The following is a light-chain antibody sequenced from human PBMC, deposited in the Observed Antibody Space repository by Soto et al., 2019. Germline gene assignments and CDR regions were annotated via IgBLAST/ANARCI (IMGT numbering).Light chain of an antibody. CDR3: QHYNSYSEA. J-gene: IGKJ1*01. CDR1: QSISNW. CDR2: HAS. V-gene: IGKV1-5*01. Sequence: DMQMTQSHSTLPASVGDSLTISYRACQSISNWVAWYQQKPGTAPKLLIYHASSLESGVPSRFSGSGSGTEFTLTISSLQPDDFATYYCQHYNSYSEAFGQGTKVDIK.